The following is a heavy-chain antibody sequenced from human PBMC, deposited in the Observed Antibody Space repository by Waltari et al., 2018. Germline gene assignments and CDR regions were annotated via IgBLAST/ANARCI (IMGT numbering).Heavy chain of an antibody. V-gene: IGHV1-69*01. J-gene: IGHJ4*02. CDR3: ARDMAGGYASSWFDY. CDR1: GGTFSNYA. D-gene: IGHD6-13*01. CDR2: IIPMFRNV. Sequence: QVQLVQSGAEVRKPGSSVKVSCKAPGGTFSNYAISWVRHAPGKGLEWMGQIIPMFRNVNYAQRLRGRVTLTADESTSTAYMDLSSLRSDDTAVYYCARDMAGGYASSWFDYWGQGTLVTGSS.